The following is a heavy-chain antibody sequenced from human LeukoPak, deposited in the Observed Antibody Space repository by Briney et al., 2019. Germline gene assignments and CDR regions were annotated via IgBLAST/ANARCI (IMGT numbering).Heavy chain of an antibody. CDR1: GYSIRSGHY. J-gene: IGHJ4*02. CDR2: IFHSENT. D-gene: IGHD3-10*01. CDR3: AREYLEYGSENDYFDY. Sequence: SETLSLTCTVSGYSIRSGHYWGWIRQPPGKGLEWIGNIFHSENTYYNPSLKSRVTISLDTSKNHFSLKVSSVTAADTAVYYCAREYLEYGSENDYFDYWGQGTLVTVSS. V-gene: IGHV4-38-2*02.